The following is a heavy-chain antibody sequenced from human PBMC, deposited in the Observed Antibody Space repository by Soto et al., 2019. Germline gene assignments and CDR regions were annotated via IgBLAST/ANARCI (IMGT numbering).Heavy chain of an antibody. V-gene: IGHV3-15*07. J-gene: IGHJ4*02. CDR3: TTGCTVTTN. D-gene: IGHD4-17*01. CDR2: IKRKTDGGTT. Sequence: GGSLRLSCAASGFTFSNAWMNWVRQAPGKGLEWVGRIKRKTDGGTTDYTAPVKGRFTISRDDSKNTLYLQKNSLKTEVPAVYYCTTGCTVTTNWSRGSLVRVSS. CDR1: GFTFSNAW.